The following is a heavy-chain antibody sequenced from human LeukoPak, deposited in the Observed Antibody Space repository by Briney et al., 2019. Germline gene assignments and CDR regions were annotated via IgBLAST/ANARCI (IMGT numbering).Heavy chain of an antibody. CDR3: AKTAVVITFRFDD. Sequence: GGSLRLSCAASGFTFSSYWMSWVRQAPGKGLEWVANIKQDGSEKYYVDSVKGRFTISRDNAKNSLYLQMNSLRADDTAVYYCAKTAVVITFRFDDWGQGALVTVSS. J-gene: IGHJ4*02. CDR1: GFTFSSYW. CDR2: IKQDGSEK. D-gene: IGHD4/OR15-4a*01. V-gene: IGHV3-7*03.